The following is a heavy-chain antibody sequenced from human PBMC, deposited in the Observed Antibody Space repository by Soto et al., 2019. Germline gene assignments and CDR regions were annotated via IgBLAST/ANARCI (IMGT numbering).Heavy chain of an antibody. Sequence: GASVKVSCKASGGTFSSYAISWVRQAPGQGLEWMGGIIPIFGTANYAQKFQGRVTITADESTSTAYMELSSLRSEDTAVYYCAGTGQQLVSGVFDYWGQGTLVTVS. D-gene: IGHD6-13*01. CDR2: IIPIFGTA. CDR3: AGTGQQLVSGVFDY. CDR1: GGTFSSYA. J-gene: IGHJ4*02. V-gene: IGHV1-69*13.